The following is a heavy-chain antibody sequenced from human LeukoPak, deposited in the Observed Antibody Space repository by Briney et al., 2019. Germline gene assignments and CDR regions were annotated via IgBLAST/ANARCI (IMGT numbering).Heavy chain of an antibody. CDR2: IYYSGST. J-gene: IGHJ4*02. CDR3: ARAPRGSYYDSSGYYFGY. V-gene: IGHV4-39*07. CDR1: GGSISSSSYY. D-gene: IGHD3-22*01. Sequence: SETLSLTCTVSGGSISSSSYYWGWIRQPPGKGLEWMGSIYYSGSTYYNPSLKSRVTISVDTSKNQFSLKLSSVTAADTAVYYCARAPRGSYYDSSGYYFGYWGQGTLVTVSS.